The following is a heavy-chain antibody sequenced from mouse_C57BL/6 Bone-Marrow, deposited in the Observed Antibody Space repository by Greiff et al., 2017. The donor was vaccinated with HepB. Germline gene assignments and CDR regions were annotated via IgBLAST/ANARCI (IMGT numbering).Heavy chain of an antibody. CDR3: ARQEPLRRSAMDY. V-gene: IGHV1-39*01. CDR2: INPNYGTT. D-gene: IGHD1-2*01. J-gene: IGHJ4*01. CDR1: GYSFTDYN. Sequence: VQLKESGPELVKPGASVKISCKASGYSFTDYNMNWVKQSNGKGLEWIGVINPNYGTTSYNQKFKGKATLTVDQSSSTAYMQLNSLTSEDSAVYSWARQEPLRRSAMDYWGQGTSVTVSS.